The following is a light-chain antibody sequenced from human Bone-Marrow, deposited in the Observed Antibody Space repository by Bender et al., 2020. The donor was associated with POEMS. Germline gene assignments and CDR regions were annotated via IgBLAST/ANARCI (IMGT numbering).Light chain of an antibody. Sequence: QSALTQPASVSGSPGQSITISCTGTSSDVGSYNLVSWYQQHPGKAPKLMIYDVSNRPSGISVRFSGSESANTASLTISGLQAEDEADYYCCSYAGNSAWVFGGGTKLTVL. CDR2: DVS. CDR3: CSYAGNSAWV. V-gene: IGLV2-23*02. J-gene: IGLJ3*02. CDR1: SSDVGSYNL.